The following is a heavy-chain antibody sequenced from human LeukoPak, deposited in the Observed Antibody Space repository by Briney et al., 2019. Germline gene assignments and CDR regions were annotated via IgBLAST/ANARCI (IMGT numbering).Heavy chain of an antibody. CDR3: ARDLLPGIAVAGPFDY. Sequence: GGSLRLSCAASGFTFSSYAMHWVRQAPGKGLVWVAVISYDGSNKHYADSVKGRFTISRDNSKNTLYLQMNSLRAEDTAVYYCARDLLPGIAVAGPFDYWGQGTLVTVSS. CDR2: ISYDGSNK. D-gene: IGHD6-19*01. V-gene: IGHV3-30-3*01. J-gene: IGHJ4*02. CDR1: GFTFSSYA.